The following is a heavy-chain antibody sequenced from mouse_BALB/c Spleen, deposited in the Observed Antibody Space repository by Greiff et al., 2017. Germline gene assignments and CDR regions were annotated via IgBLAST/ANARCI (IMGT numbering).Heavy chain of an antibody. Sequence: QVTLKESGPGILQPSQTLSLTCSFSGFSLSTSGMGVSWIRQPSGKGLEWLAHIYWDDDKRYNPSLKSRLTISKDTSRNQVFLKITSVDTADTATYYCARRGGLYYYAMDYWGQGTSVTVSS. J-gene: IGHJ4*01. V-gene: IGHV8-12*01. CDR1: GFSLSTSGMG. D-gene: IGHD1-1*01. CDR3: ARRGGLYYYAMDY. CDR2: IYWDDDK.